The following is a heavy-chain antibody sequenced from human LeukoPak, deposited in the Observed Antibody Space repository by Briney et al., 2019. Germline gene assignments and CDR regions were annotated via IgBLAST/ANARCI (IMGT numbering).Heavy chain of an antibody. CDR3: ARAGDDFWSGYYHFDY. CDR1: GGSFSGYS. V-gene: IGHV4-34*01. CDR2: INHSGST. Sequence: PSETLSLTCAVYGGSFSGYSWSWIRHPPGKGLEWIGEINHSGSTNYNPSLKSRVTISVDTSKNQFSLKLSSVTAADTAVYYCARAGDDFWSGYYHFDYWGQGTLVTVSS. D-gene: IGHD3-3*01. J-gene: IGHJ4*02.